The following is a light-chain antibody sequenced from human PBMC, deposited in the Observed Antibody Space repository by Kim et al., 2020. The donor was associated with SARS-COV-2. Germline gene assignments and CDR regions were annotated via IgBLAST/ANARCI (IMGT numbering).Light chain of an antibody. Sequence: QSALTQPPSASGSPGQSVTISCTGTSSDVGGYNFVSWYQQHPGKAPKLIISDVSKRPSGVPDRFSGSKSGNSASLTVSGLQAEDEAAYYCCSYAGGDKDVFGTGTKVTVL. CDR2: DVS. CDR3: CSYAGGDKDV. J-gene: IGLJ1*01. CDR1: SSDVGGYNF. V-gene: IGLV2-8*01.